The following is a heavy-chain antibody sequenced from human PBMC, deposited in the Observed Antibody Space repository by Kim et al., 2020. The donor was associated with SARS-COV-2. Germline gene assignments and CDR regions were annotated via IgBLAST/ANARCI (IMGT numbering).Heavy chain of an antibody. J-gene: IGHJ3*02. Sequence: SETLSLTCTVSGGSISSYYWSWIRQPPGKGLEWIGYIYYSGSTNYNPSLKSRVTISVDTSKNQFSLKLSSVTAADTAVYYCARSPDKAYYDFWIGYLDAFEIWGQGTMVTVSS. D-gene: IGHD3-3*01. CDR2: IYYSGST. CDR1: GGSISSYY. CDR3: ARSPDKAYYDFWIGYLDAFEI. V-gene: IGHV4-59*01.